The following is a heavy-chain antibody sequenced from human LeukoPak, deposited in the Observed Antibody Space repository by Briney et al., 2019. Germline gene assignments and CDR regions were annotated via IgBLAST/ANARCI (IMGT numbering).Heavy chain of an antibody. Sequence: ASVKVSCKASGGTFSSYAISWVRQAPGQGLEWMGGIIPIFGTANYAQKFQGRVTITTDESTSTAYMELSSLRSEDTAAYYCARDYEGWFDPWGQGTLVTVSS. CDR2: IIPIFGTA. D-gene: IGHD3-16*01. J-gene: IGHJ5*02. V-gene: IGHV1-69*05. CDR3: ARDYEGWFDP. CDR1: GGTFSSYA.